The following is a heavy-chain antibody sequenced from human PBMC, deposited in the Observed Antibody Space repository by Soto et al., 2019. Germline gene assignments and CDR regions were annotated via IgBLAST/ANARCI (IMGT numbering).Heavy chain of an antibody. V-gene: IGHV3-23*01. CDR2: ISGSGGST. J-gene: IGHJ4*02. Sequence: EVQLLESGGGLVQPGGSLRLSCAASGFTFSSYAMSWVRQAPGKGLEWVSAISGSGGSTYYADSVKGRFTISRDNSKNTLYLKMNGLRGEDKAVYYCAKETGDSSRGCEFDYWGQGTLVTVSS. D-gene: IGHD6-13*01. CDR1: GFTFSSYA. CDR3: AKETGDSSRGCEFDY.